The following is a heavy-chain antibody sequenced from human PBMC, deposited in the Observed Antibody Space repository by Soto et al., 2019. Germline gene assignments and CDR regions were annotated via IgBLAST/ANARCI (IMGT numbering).Heavy chain of an antibody. J-gene: IGHJ5*01. CDR2: IYYSGST. CDR3: VRLIGNSWLDS. V-gene: IGHV4-30-4*01. CDR1: GGSISSGDYY. D-gene: IGHD2-8*01. Sequence: SETLSLTCTVSGGSISSGDYYWSWIRQPPGKGLEWIGYIYYSGSTYYNPSLKSRVTISVDTSNNQVSLHLNSVTPDDTAVYYCVRLIGNSWLDSWGQGTLVTVSS.